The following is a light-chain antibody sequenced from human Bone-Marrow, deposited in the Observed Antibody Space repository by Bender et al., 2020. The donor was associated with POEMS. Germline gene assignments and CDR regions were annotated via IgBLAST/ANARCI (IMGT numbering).Light chain of an antibody. CDR2: SSS. CDR1: SSNIGAGYD. V-gene: IGLV1-50*01. Sequence: QSVVTQPPSLSEAPRQRVTISCTGSSSNIGAGYDVHWYQHLPGTAPKLLVFSSSQRPSRVPDRFSGSKSGTSASLAISGLQSEDEADYFCATWDDSLSGHVIVGGGNKLTVL. CDR3: ATWDDSLSGHVI. J-gene: IGLJ2*01.